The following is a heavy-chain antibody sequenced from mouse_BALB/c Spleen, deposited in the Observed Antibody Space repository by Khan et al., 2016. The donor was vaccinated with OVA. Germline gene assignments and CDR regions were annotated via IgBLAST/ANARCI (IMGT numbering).Heavy chain of an antibody. CDR1: GYSITSDYA. V-gene: IGHV3-2*02. CDR2: ISYSGNT. CDR3: ARVYGGDFDY. J-gene: IGHJ2*01. Sequence: EVELVESGPGLVKPSQSLSLTCTVTGYSITSDYAWNWIRQFPGNKLEWMGFISYSGNTKYNPSLKNRISLTRDTSKNQFFLQLNSVTPEDTATYYGARVYGGDFDYWGQGTTLIVSS. D-gene: IGHD2-10*02.